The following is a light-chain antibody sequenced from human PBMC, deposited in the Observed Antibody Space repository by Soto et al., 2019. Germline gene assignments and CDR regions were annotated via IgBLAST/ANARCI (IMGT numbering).Light chain of an antibody. Sequence: AIRMTQSPSSLSASTGDRVTITCRASQGISSYLAWYQQKPGKAPKLLIYAASTLQSGVPSRFSGSGSGTDFTLTISCLQSEDFATYYCQQDYSYPRTCGQGTKVEIK. CDR1: QGISSY. J-gene: IGKJ1*01. V-gene: IGKV1-8*01. CDR3: QQDYSYPRT. CDR2: AAS.